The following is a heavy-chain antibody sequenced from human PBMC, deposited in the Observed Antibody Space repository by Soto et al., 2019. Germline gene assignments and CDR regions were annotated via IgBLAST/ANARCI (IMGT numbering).Heavy chain of an antibody. V-gene: IGHV3-23*01. CDR3: AKMAGGYSYGGYLASLDY. CDR1: GFTFSSYA. J-gene: IGHJ4*02. CDR2: ISGRGGST. Sequence: EVQLLESGGGLVQPGGSLRLSCAASGFTFSSYAMSWVRQAPGKGLEWVAAISGRGGSTYYADSVKGRFTISRDNSKNTLYLKMNSLRAEDTVVYYCAKMAGGYSYGGYLASLDYWGQGTLVTVSS. D-gene: IGHD5-18*01.